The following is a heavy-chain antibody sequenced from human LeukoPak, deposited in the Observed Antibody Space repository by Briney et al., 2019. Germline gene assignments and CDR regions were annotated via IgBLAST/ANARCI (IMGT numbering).Heavy chain of an antibody. CDR1: GYTFTGYY. CDR2: INPNSGGT. V-gene: IGHV1-2*02. J-gene: IGHJ1*01. D-gene: IGHD1-26*01. Sequence: ASVKVSCKASGYTFTGYYMHWVRQAPGQGLEWMGWINPNSGGTNYAQKFQGRVTMTRDTSISTAYMELSRLRSDDTAVYYCARDPGSYPKSGYFQHWGQGTLATVSS. CDR3: ARDPGSYPKSGYFQH.